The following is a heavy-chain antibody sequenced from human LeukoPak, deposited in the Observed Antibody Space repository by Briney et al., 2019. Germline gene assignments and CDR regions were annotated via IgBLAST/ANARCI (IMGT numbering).Heavy chain of an antibody. D-gene: IGHD6-19*01. J-gene: IGHJ4*02. V-gene: IGHV3-7*01. CDR2: IKSDGSDR. CDR1: GFTFSDYW. Sequence: PGGSLRLSCAASGFTFSDYWMRWVRQTPGEGLEWVANIKSDGSDRDYVDSVKGRFTISRDNSKNSLSLQMNSLRVEDTGIYYCARVSAVPGTRDSWGRGTLVTVSS. CDR3: ARVSAVPGTRDS.